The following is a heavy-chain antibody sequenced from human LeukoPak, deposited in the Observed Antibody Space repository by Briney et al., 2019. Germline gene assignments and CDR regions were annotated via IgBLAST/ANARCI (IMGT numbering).Heavy chain of an antibody. V-gene: IGHV3-48*03. CDR3: ARGGGAAAGTRIDY. Sequence: GGSLRLSCAASGFTFSSYEMNWFRQAPGKGLEWVSNISDSGSIIYYADSVKGRFTVSRDNARKSLYLQMNSLRAEDTAVYYCARGGGAAAGTRIDYWGQGTLVTVSS. J-gene: IGHJ4*02. D-gene: IGHD6-13*01. CDR1: GFTFSSYE. CDR2: ISDSGSII.